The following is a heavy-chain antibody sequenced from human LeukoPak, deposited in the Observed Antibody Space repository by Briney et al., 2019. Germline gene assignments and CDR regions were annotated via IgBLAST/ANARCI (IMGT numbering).Heavy chain of an antibody. V-gene: IGHV3-23*01. CDR2: ISGSGGST. D-gene: IGHD3-22*01. CDR3: ATEPYLYYYDSSGYLDY. J-gene: IGHJ4*02. CDR1: GFTFSSYA. Sequence: PGGSLRLSCAASGFTFSSYAMSWVRQAPGKGLEWVSAISGSGGSTYYADSVKGRFTISRDNAKNTLYLQMNSLRAEDTAVYYCATEPYLYYYDSSGYLDYWGQGTLVTVSS.